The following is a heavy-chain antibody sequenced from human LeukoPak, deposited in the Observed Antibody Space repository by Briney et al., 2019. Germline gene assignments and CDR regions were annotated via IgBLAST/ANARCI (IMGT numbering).Heavy chain of an antibody. CDR2: IYTSGST. CDR3: ARDPSAVAAGWFDP. Sequence: SETLSLTCTVSGGSIRSGSYDWSWIRQPAGKGLEWIGRIYTSGSTNYNPSLKSRVTISVDTSKNQFSLKLSSVTAADTAVYYCARDPSAVAAGWFDPWGQGTLVTVSS. V-gene: IGHV4-61*02. J-gene: IGHJ5*02. D-gene: IGHD6-19*01. CDR1: GGSIRSGSYD.